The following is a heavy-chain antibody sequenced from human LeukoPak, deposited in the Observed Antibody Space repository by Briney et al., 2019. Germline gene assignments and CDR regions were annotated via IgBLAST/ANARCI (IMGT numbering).Heavy chain of an antibody. Sequence: GESLKISCKGSGYSFTNYWIGWVRQMPGKGLEWMGIICPGDSDTRYSPSFQGQVTILADKFLTSAYLQWSSLKASDTAMYYCARGYGAYGHYLDYWGQGTLVTVSS. J-gene: IGHJ4*02. CDR2: ICPGDSDT. V-gene: IGHV5-51*01. CDR3: ARGYGAYGHYLDY. CDR1: GYSFTNYW. D-gene: IGHD5-12*01.